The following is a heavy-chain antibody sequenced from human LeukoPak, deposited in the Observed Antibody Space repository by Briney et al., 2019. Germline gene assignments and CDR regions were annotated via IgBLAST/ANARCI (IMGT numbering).Heavy chain of an antibody. CDR3: ARGDGVTATIYYYYYYGMDV. CDR2: INHSGST. Sequence: SETLSLTCAVYGGSFSGYYWSWIRQPPGKGLEWIGEINHSGSTNYNLSLKSRVTISVDTSKNQFSLKLSSVTAADTAVYYCARGDGVTATIYYYYYYGMDVWGQGTTVTVSS. D-gene: IGHD2-21*02. J-gene: IGHJ6*02. CDR1: GGSFSGYY. V-gene: IGHV4-34*01.